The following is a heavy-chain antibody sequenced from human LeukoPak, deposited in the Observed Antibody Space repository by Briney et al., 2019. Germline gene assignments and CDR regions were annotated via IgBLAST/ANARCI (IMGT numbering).Heavy chain of an antibody. CDR2: INPNSGGT. D-gene: IGHD3-3*01. Sequence: ASVKVSCKASGYTFTGYYMHWVRQAPGQGLEWMGWINPNSGGTNYAQKFLGRVTMTRDTSISTAYMELSRLRSDDTAVYYCTRAEYDFWSGYSPYYYGMDVWGQGTTVTVSS. CDR1: GYTFTGYY. J-gene: IGHJ6*02. V-gene: IGHV1-2*02. CDR3: TRAEYDFWSGYSPYYYGMDV.